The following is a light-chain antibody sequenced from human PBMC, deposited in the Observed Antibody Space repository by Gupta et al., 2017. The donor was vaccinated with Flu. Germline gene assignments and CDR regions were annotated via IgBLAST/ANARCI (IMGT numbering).Light chain of an antibody. J-gene: IGLJ2*01. CDR2: EVS. Sequence: TISCTGTSSDVGGYHYVSWYQQHPGKAPKLMLYEVSNRPSGVSNRFSGSKSGNTASLTISGLQAEDEADYYCSSYTSSSTYVVFGGGTKLTVL. CDR1: SSDVGGYHY. CDR3: SSYTSSSTYVV. V-gene: IGLV2-14*01.